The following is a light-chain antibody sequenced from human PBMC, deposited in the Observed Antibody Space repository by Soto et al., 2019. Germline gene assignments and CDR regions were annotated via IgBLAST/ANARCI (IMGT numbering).Light chain of an antibody. CDR3: QQRSNWPPWT. CDR2: GAS. CDR1: QSVSSSY. J-gene: IGKJ1*01. Sequence: EIVLTQSPGTLSLSPGERATLSCRASQSVSSSYLAWYQQKPGQAPRLLIYGASSRATGIPARFSGSGSGTEFNLTISSLQSEDFGVYYCQQRSNWPPWTFGQGTKVDI. V-gene: IGKV3D-20*02.